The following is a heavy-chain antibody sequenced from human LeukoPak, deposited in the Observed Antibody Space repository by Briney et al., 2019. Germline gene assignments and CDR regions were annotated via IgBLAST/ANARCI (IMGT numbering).Heavy chain of an antibody. J-gene: IGHJ4*02. CDR1: GVSISSSNSY. V-gene: IGHV4-39*01. Sequence: SETLSLTCTVSGVSISSSNSYWGWIRQPPGKGLEWIGSIYYSGNTYYNASPKSQVSISIDTSKNQFSLRLTSVTAADTAVYYCARQTGSGLFILPGGQGTLVTVSS. CDR3: ARQTGSGLFILP. CDR2: IYYSGNT. D-gene: IGHD3/OR15-3a*01.